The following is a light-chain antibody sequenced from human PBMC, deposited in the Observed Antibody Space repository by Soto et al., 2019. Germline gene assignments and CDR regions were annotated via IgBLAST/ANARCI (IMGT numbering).Light chain of an antibody. CDR1: QSISSY. Sequence: DIRLTQSPSSLSASVEERVTITCRASQSISSYLNWYQQKPGKAPKLLIYAASSLQSGVPSRFSGSGSGTDFTLTISSLQPEDFATYYCQQYETFSGTVGPGTKVDIK. CDR2: AAS. J-gene: IGKJ1*01. V-gene: IGKV1-39*01. CDR3: QQYETFSGT.